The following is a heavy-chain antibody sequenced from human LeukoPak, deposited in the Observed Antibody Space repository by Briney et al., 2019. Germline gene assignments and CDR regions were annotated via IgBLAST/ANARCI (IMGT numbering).Heavy chain of an antibody. D-gene: IGHD5-18*01. V-gene: IGHV4-59*01. CDR1: GGSISSYY. CDR2: IYYSGST. Sequence: KPSETLSLTCTVSGGSISSYYWSWIRQPPGKGLEWIGYIYYSGSTNYNPSLKSRVTISVDTSKNQFSLKLSSVTAADTAVYYCATAYNYGRELPLDYWGQGTLVTVSS. CDR3: ATAYNYGRELPLDY. J-gene: IGHJ4*02.